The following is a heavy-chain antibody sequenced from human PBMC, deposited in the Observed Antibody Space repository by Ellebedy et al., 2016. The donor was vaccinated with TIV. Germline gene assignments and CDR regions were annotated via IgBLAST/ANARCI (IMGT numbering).Heavy chain of an antibody. V-gene: IGHV4-4*02. CDR3: ASRAILGMGIDAFDI. Sequence: SETLSLTXAVSGGSISSSNWWSWVRQPPGKGLEWIGEIYHSGSTHYNPSLKSRVTISVDKSKNQFSLKLSSVTAADTAVYYCASRAILGMGIDAFDIWGQGTMVTVSS. J-gene: IGHJ3*02. D-gene: IGHD3-3*01. CDR2: IYHSGST. CDR1: GGSISSSNW.